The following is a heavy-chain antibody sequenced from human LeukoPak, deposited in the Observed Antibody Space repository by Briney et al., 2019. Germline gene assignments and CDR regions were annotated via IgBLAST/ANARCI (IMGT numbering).Heavy chain of an antibody. V-gene: IGHV3-30-3*01. CDR3: ARLWYDFWSGYDY. J-gene: IGHJ4*02. CDR1: GFTFSSYA. CDR2: ISYDGSNK. D-gene: IGHD3-3*01. Sequence: GGSLRLSCAASGFTFSSYAMHWVRQAPGKGLEWVAVISYDGSNKYYADSVKGRFTISRDNSKNTLYLQMNSLRAEDTAVYYCARLWYDFWSGYDYWGQGTLVTVSS.